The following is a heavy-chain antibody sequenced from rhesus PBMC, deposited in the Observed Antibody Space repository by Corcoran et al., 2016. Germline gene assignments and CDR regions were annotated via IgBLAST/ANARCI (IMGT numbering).Heavy chain of an antibody. CDR2: INIGGGST. CDR3: AKDLESGSYYRGFDY. V-gene: IGHV3S25*01. CDR1: GFTFSSYW. Sequence: EVQLVESGGGLAKPGGSLRLSCAASGFTFSSYWMQRVRRAPGKGLEWVSAINIGGGSTYYADSVKGRFTIARDNSKNTLSLQMNSLRAEDTAVYYCAKDLESGSYYRGFDYWGQGVLVTVSS. J-gene: IGHJ4*01. D-gene: IGHD3-16*01.